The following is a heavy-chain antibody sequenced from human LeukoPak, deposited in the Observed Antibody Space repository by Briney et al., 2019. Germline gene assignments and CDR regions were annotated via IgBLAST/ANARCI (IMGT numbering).Heavy chain of an antibody. J-gene: IGHJ4*02. CDR3: ARDSTDPYSEWLFPRVRPRYFDY. CDR2: IKQDGSEK. Sequence: GGSLRLSCAASGFTFSSYWMSWVRQAPEKGLEWVANIKQDGSEKYYVDSVKGRFTISRDNAKNSLYLQMNSLRAEDTAVYYCARDSTDPYSEWLFPRVRPRYFDYWGQGTLVTVSS. V-gene: IGHV3-7*01. CDR1: GFTFSSYW. D-gene: IGHD3-3*01.